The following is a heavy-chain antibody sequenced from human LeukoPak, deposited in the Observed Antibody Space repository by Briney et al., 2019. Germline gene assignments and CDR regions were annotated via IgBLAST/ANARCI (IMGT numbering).Heavy chain of an antibody. J-gene: IGHJ5*02. D-gene: IGHD4-17*01. CDR2: ISGSGGRT. Sequence: GGSLRLSCAASGFTFSNYAMSWVRQAPGKGLEWVSVISGSGGRTYYADSVKGRFTISRDNSRNTVYLHMNTLRADDTAVYYCAKESTVTPGNVNWFDPWGRGTLVAVSS. CDR3: AKESTVTPGNVNWFDP. CDR1: GFTFSNYA. V-gene: IGHV3-23*01.